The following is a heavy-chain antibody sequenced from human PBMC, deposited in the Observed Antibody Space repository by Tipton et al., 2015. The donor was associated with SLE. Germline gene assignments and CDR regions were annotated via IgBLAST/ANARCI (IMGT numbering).Heavy chain of an antibody. Sequence: QLVQSGAEVKKPGASVKVSCKASGYTFTSFDINWVRQATGHGLEWMGWMNPNSGNTAYAQKFQGRVTMTRDTSISTAYMELSSLRSEDTAVYYCARAPPQLGFDYWGQGTLVTVSS. D-gene: IGHD5-24*01. V-gene: IGHV1-8*01. CDR2: MNPNSGNT. J-gene: IGHJ4*02. CDR1: GYTFTSFD. CDR3: ARAPPQLGFDY.